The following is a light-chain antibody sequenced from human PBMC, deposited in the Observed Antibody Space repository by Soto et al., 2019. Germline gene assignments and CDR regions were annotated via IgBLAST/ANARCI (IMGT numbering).Light chain of an antibody. V-gene: IGKV3D-20*02. Sequence: EVVLTQSPGTLTLSAGERATLSCRASQSVINRYLAWYQQKPGQAPRLLLYGAYNRATGIPERFSGSGSGTDFTLTISRLAPEDFGLYHCLQRADWPITFGGGTKVDIK. CDR2: GAY. J-gene: IGKJ4*01. CDR1: QSVINRY. CDR3: LQRADWPIT.